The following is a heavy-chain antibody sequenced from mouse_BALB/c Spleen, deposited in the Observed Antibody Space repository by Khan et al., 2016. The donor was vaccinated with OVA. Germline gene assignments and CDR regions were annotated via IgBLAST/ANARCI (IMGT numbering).Heavy chain of an antibody. CDR2: ISTYSGNT. J-gene: IGHJ2*01. Sequence: VQLQESGPELVRPGVSVKISCKGFGYTFTDYAMHWVKQSHAKSLEWIGLISTYSGNTNYKQTFKGKATMTVDKSSSTAYMELTRLTSEDSAIYYCTRPAYDGYYDYWGQGTTLTVSS. CDR1: GYTFTDYA. CDR3: TRPAYDGYYDY. V-gene: IGHV1S137*01. D-gene: IGHD2-3*01.